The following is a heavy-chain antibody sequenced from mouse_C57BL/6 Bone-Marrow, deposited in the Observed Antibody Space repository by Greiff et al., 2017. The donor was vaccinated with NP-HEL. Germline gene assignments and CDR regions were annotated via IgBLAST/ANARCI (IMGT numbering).Heavy chain of an antibody. CDR3: ARSPHCDGRRNWYFDV. V-gene: IGHV1-82*01. J-gene: IGHJ1*03. CDR2: IYPGDGDT. CDR1: GYAFSSSW. D-gene: IGHD1-1*01. Sequence: QVQLQQSGPELVKPGASVKISCKASGYAFSSSWMNWVKQRPGKGLEWIGRIYPGDGDTNYNGKFKGKATLTADKSSSTAYLQLSSLTSEDSAVYFCARSPHCDGRRNWYFDVWGTGTTVTVSA.